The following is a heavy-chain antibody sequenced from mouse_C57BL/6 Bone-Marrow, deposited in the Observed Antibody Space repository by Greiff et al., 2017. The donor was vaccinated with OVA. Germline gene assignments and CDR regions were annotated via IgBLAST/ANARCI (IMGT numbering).Heavy chain of an antibody. CDR1: GYTFTSYW. J-gene: IGHJ4*01. CDR2: IDPSDSYT. CDR3: ARSYYDYGYAMDY. D-gene: IGHD2-4*01. Sequence: QVQLQQPGAELVMPGASVKLSCKASGYTFTSYWMHWVKQRPGQGLEWIGEIDPSDSYTNYNQKFKGKSTLTVDKSSSTAYTQLSSLTSEDSAVYYCARSYYDYGYAMDYWGQGTSVTVSS. V-gene: IGHV1-69*01.